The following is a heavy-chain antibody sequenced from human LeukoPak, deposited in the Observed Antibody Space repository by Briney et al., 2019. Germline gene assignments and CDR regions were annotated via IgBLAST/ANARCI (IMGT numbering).Heavy chain of an antibody. CDR1: GESFSGYY. V-gene: IGHV4-34*01. J-gene: IGHJ4*02. D-gene: IGHD3-22*01. CDR3: ARLQYYYDSNGYYSLYYFDY. CDR2: INHSGST. Sequence: PSETLSLTCAVYGESFSGYYWRWIRQPPGKGLEWIGEINHSGSTNYNPSLKSRLTISVDTSKNQFSLTLSSVTAADTAVYYCARLQYYYDSNGYYSLYYFDYWGQGTVVTVSS.